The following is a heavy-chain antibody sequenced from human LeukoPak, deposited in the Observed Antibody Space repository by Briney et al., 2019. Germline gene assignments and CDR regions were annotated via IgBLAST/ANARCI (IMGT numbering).Heavy chain of an antibody. CDR1: GFTFSSYG. D-gene: IGHD3-10*01. CDR2: ISYDGSNK. V-gene: IGHV3-30*18. J-gene: IGHJ4*02. Sequence: GRSLRLSCAASGFTFSSYGMHWVRQAPGKGLEWEAVISYDGSNKYYADSVKGRFSISRDNSKNTLYLQMNSLRAEDTAVYYCAKDRIRGYYGSGSYLGYWGQGTLVSVSS. CDR3: AKDRIRGYYGSGSYLGY.